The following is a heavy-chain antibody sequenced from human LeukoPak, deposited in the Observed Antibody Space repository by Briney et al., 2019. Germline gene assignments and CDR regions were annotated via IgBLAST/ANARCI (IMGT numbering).Heavy chain of an antibody. CDR2: ISGDGGST. V-gene: IGHV3-43*02. CDR3: ARDDVVVTAMDY. Sequence: GGSLRLSCAASGFTFDDYAMHWVRQAPGKGLEWVSLISGDGGSTYYADSVKGRFTISRDNSKNSLYLQMNSLRTVDTALYYCARDDVVVTAMDYWGQGTLVTVSS. D-gene: IGHD2-21*02. J-gene: IGHJ4*02. CDR1: GFTFDDYA.